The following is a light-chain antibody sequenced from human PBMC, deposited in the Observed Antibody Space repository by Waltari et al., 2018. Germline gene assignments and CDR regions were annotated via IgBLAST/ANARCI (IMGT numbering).Light chain of an antibody. CDR1: QSVLYSPNSKNY. CDR2: WAS. V-gene: IGKV4-1*01. J-gene: IGKJ1*01. CDR3: HQYYATPWT. Sequence: DIVMTQSPDSLAVSLGERATINCKSSQSVLYSPNSKNYLAWYQRKPGPPPKLLIYWASTRESGVPDRFSGSGSGTDFTLTISSLQAEDVAVYYCHQYYATPWTFGQGTKLEIK.